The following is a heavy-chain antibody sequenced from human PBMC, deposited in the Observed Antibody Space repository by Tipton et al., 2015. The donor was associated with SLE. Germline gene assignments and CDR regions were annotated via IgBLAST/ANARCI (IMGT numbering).Heavy chain of an antibody. Sequence: TLSLTCAVSGGSISSSSWWTWVRQPPGKGLEWIGSNYYSGSAFYNSSLKSRVSISMDKSENQFSLTLTSVTAADTAVYYCARMGVASVDYYYGMDVWGQGITVSVSS. J-gene: IGHJ6*02. CDR1: GGSISSSSW. V-gene: IGHV4-4*02. D-gene: IGHD3-16*01. CDR3: ARMGVASVDYYYGMDV. CDR2: NYYSGSA.